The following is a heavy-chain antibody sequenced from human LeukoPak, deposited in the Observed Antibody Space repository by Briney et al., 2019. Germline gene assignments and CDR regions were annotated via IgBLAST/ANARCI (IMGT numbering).Heavy chain of an antibody. V-gene: IGHV3-33*06. CDR3: AKVGSSSWYQISYYYYMDV. Sequence: GRSLRLSCAASGFTFSSYGMHWVRQAPGKGLEWVAVIWYDGSNKYYADSVKGRFTISRDNSKNTLYLQMNSLRAEDTAVYYCAKVGSSSWYQISYYYYMDVWAKGPRSPSP. CDR2: IWYDGSNK. D-gene: IGHD6-13*01. CDR1: GFTFSSYG. J-gene: IGHJ6*03.